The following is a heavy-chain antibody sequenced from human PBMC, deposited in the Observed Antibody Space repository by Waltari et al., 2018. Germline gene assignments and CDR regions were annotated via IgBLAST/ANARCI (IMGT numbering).Heavy chain of an antibody. CDR3: AEEGNTTAGLFDS. Sequence: QVQLRESGPGLVRSSETLSLTCTVSGHSVNNDFYWAWIRQSPGGGLEGIASIYHTGSSHYNSSLNSRVSISTDMSTKQFFLTLTHLTAADTAVYYCAEEGNTTAGLFDSWGQGTLVTVSS. CDR2: IYHTGSS. J-gene: IGHJ4*02. CDR1: GHSVNNDFY. V-gene: IGHV4-38-2*02. D-gene: IGHD6-25*01.